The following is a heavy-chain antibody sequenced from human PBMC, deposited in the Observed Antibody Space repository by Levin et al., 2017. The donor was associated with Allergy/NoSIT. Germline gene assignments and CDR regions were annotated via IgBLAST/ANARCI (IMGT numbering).Heavy chain of an antibody. CDR1: GFTFRSYG. V-gene: IGHV3-30*18. CDR3: AKDRYYGSGNPDVDY. CDR2: ISYDGSNK. D-gene: IGHD3-10*01. Sequence: LSLTCAASGFTFRSYGMHWVRQAPGKGLEWVAVISYDGSNKYYADSVKGRFTISRDNSKNTLYLQMNSLRAEDTAVYYCAKDRYYGSGNPDVDYWGQGTLVTVSS. J-gene: IGHJ4*02.